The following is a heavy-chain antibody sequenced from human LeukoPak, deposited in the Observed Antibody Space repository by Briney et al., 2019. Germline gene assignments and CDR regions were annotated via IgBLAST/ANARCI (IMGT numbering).Heavy chain of an antibody. D-gene: IGHD3-9*01. Sequence: ASVKVSCKASGYTFTSYGISWVRQAPGQGLEWIGWISAYNGNTNYAQKLQGRVTMTTDTSTSTAYMELRTLRSEDTAVCYCARVELRYFDWLVRVDYWGQGTLVTVSS. J-gene: IGHJ4*02. CDR1: GYTFTSYG. CDR3: ARVELRYFDWLVRVDY. CDR2: ISAYNGNT. V-gene: IGHV1-18*04.